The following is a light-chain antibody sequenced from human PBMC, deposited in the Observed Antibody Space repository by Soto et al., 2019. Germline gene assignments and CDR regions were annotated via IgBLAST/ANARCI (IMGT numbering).Light chain of an antibody. Sequence: EIHITPFPSSPAAFLGERGNITCRARQGIRKDLGWYQQKPGTAPKRLIYAASSLQSGVPSRFSGSGSGTDFTLAISSLQPEDSATFYCLQHSTYPLTFGQGTKVEIK. CDR3: LQHSTYPLT. J-gene: IGKJ1*01. V-gene: IGKV1-17*01. CDR2: AAS. CDR1: QGIRKD.